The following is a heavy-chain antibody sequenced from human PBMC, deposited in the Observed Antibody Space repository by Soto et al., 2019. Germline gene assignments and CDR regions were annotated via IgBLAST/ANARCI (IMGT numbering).Heavy chain of an antibody. CDR2: ISAYNGNT. V-gene: IGHV1-18*04. J-gene: IGHJ6*02. CDR3: AREERPGTYYDFWSGRYYYYYGMDV. D-gene: IGHD3-3*01. Sequence: SVKVSCKASGYTFTSYGISWVRQAPGQGLEWMGWISAYNGNTNYAQKLQGRVTMTTDTSTSTAYMELRSLRSDDTAVYYCAREERPGTYYDFWSGRYYYYYGMDVWGQGTTVTVSS. CDR1: GYTFTSYG.